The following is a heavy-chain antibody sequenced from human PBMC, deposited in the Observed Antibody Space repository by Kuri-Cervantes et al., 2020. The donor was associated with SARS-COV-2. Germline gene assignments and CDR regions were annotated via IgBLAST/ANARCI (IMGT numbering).Heavy chain of an antibody. CDR2: IKQDGSEK. J-gene: IGHJ6*02. CDR1: GFTFSSYW. D-gene: IGHD3-10*01. Sequence: GESLKISCAASGFTFSSYWMSWVRQAPGKGLEWVANIKQDGSEKYYVDSVKGRFTISRDNAKNSLYLQMNSLRAEDTAVYYCARDPETYYGSGRYYLRGYGMDVWGQGTTVTVSS. V-gene: IGHV3-7*03. CDR3: ARDPETYYGSGRYYLRGYGMDV.